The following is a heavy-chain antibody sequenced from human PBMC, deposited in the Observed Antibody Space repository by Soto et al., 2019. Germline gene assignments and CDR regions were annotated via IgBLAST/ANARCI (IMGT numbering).Heavy chain of an antibody. CDR1: GGSVSSSTYY. Sequence: QLQLQESGPGLVKPSETLSLTCIVSGGSVSSSTYYWAWIRQFPGKGLEWIGSIYYSGSTYYNPSLQSRITISIDRSKNQCSLKLTSVTAADTAVYYCAPVGIGTKTVDYWGQGTLVTVSS. D-gene: IGHD1-26*01. J-gene: IGHJ4*02. CDR2: IYYSGST. V-gene: IGHV4-39*01. CDR3: APVGIGTKTVDY.